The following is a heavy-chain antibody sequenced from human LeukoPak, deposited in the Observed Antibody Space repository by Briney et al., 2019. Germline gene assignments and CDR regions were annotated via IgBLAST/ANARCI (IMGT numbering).Heavy chain of an antibody. D-gene: IGHD6-6*01. J-gene: IGHJ4*02. CDR2: INPTGGST. CDR3: SRTAARRFDY. CDR1: GYTFPSYF. Sequence: ASVKVSCKASGYTFPSYFMHWVRQAPGQGLEWMGIINPTGGSTTYAQKFQGRVTMTRDTSTSTVYMELSSLRSDDTAVYYCSRTAARRFDYWGQGTLVTVSS. V-gene: IGHV1-46*01.